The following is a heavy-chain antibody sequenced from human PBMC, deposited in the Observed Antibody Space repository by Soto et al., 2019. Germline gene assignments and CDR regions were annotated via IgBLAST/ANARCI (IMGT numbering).Heavy chain of an antibody. V-gene: IGHV2-5*01. CDR1: GFSLTTTGVG. CDR3: AHYDSSGYFSHFDS. J-gene: IGHJ4*02. CDR2: VYWNDER. D-gene: IGHD3-22*01. Sequence: GPTLVNPTQTITLTCTFSGFSLTTTGVGVGWIRHAPGKALEWLAMVYWNDERRYSPSLKSRLTITQDTSKNQVVLTMTYMDPVDTATYFCAHYDSSGYFSHFDSWGQGTLVTVSS.